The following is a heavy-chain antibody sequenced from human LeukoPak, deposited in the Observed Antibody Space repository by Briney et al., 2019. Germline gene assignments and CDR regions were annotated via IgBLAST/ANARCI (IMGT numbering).Heavy chain of an antibody. Sequence: PSETLSLTCAIYGGSFSDYYWAWIRQPPGKGLEWIGTIYYSGSTYYNPSLKSRVTISVDTSKNQFSLKLSSVTAADTAVYYCARESDRYCYSTSCPNWYDPWGQGTLVTVSS. CDR2: IYYSGST. CDR1: GGSFSDYY. CDR3: ARESDRYCYSTSCPNWYDP. D-gene: IGHD2-2*01. J-gene: IGHJ5*02. V-gene: IGHV4-34*01.